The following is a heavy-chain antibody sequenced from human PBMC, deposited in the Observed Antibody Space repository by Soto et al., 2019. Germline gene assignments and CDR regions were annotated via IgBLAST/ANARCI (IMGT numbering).Heavy chain of an antibody. J-gene: IGHJ4*02. V-gene: IGHV3-23*01. D-gene: IGHD6-13*01. Sequence: GGSLRLSCAASGFTFSSYAMSWVRQAPGKGLEWVSAISGSGGSTYYADSVKGRFTTSRDNSKNTLYLQMNSLRAEDTAVYYCAKASGYSSSWPDYWGQGTLVTVSS. CDR2: ISGSGGST. CDR3: AKASGYSSSWPDY. CDR1: GFTFSSYA.